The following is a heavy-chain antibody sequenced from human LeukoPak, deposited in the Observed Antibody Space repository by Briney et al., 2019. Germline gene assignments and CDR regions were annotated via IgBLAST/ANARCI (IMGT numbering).Heavy chain of an antibody. V-gene: IGHV4-34*01. Sequence: SETLSLTCAVYGGSFSGYYWSWIRQPPGKGLEWIGEINHSGGTNYNPSLKSRVTISVDTSKNQFSLKLSSVTAADTAVYYCARGGRAAVVVTAIRAFDIWGQGTMVTVSS. D-gene: IGHD2-21*02. CDR1: GGSFSGYY. CDR2: INHSGGT. J-gene: IGHJ3*02. CDR3: ARGGRAAVVVTAIRAFDI.